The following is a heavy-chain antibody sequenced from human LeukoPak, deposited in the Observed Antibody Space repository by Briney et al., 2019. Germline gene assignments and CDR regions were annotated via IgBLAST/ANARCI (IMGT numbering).Heavy chain of an antibody. V-gene: IGHV3-11*01. D-gene: IGHD3-10*01. CDR3: ARDHRFGELYLEFDY. J-gene: IGHJ4*02. Sequence: GGSLRLSCAASGFTFSDYYMSWVRQAPGKGLEWVSYISSSGSTIYYADSVKGRFTISRDNAKNSLYLQMNSLRAEDTAVYYCARDHRFGELYLEFDYWGQGTLVTVSS. CDR1: GFTFSDYY. CDR2: ISSSGSTI.